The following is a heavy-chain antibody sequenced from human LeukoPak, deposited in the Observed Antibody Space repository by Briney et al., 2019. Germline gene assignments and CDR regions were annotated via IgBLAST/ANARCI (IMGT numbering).Heavy chain of an antibody. CDR2: ISSSGSTI. CDR1: GFTFSSYE. J-gene: IGHJ6*04. Sequence: PGGSLRLSCAASGFTFSSYEMNWVRQAPGKGLEWVSYISSSGSTIYYADSVKGRFTISRDNAKNSLYLQMNSLRAGDTAVYYCARAPVLRYFDWFPEDYYYGMDVWGKGTTVTVSS. D-gene: IGHD3-9*01. V-gene: IGHV3-48*03. CDR3: ARAPVLRYFDWFPEDYYYGMDV.